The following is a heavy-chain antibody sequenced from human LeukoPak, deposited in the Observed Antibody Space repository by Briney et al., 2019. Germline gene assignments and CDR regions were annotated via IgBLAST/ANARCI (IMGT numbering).Heavy chain of an antibody. CDR2: IYHNGNT. D-gene: IGHD5-18*01. J-gene: IGHJ4*02. V-gene: IGHV4-30-2*01. CDR1: GGSISSGGYS. CDR3: ASGGYSYGFDY. Sequence: SETLSLTCAVSGGSISSGGYSWSWIRQPPGKGLEWIGYIYHNGNTYYSPSLKSRVTISVDRSKNQLSLRLSSVTAADTAMYYCASGGYSYGFDYWGQGTLVTVSS.